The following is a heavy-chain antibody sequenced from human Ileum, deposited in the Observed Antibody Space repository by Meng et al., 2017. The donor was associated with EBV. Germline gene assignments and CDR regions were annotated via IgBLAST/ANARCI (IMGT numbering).Heavy chain of an antibody. CDR1: GDSISNEHW. V-gene: IGHV4-4*02. Sequence: QVQVQGSGPGLVGPSGTLSPTCSVSGDSISNEHWWSWVRQSPGKGLEWIGEIHHTRGPNYNPSLKSRVIISVDKSNNHFSLRLSAVTAADTAVYYCASNGAFSLDHWGQGTLVTVSS. J-gene: IGHJ4*02. CDR2: IHHTRGP. CDR3: ASNGAFSLDH. D-gene: IGHD2-8*01.